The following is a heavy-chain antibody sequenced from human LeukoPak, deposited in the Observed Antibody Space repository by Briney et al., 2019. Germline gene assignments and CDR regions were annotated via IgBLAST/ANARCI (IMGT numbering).Heavy chain of an antibody. Sequence: PSETLSLTCTVPGGSISTYYWSWIRQTPMKGLEWIGYIYYSGSTDYSPSLKSRVTMSVDTSKGQFSLQLTSVTAADTAVYYCATLDIGSSSGWYFRYWGRGTLVTVSS. V-gene: IGHV4-59*01. D-gene: IGHD6-19*01. J-gene: IGHJ4*02. CDR3: ATLDIGSSSGWYFRY. CDR2: IYYSGST. CDR1: GGSISTYY.